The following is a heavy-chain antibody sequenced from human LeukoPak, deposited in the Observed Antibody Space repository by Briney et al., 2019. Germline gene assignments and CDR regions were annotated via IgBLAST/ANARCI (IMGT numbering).Heavy chain of an antibody. J-gene: IGHJ4*02. CDR1: GGSISSHH. Sequence: SSETLSLTCTVSGGSISSHHWSWIRQPPGKGLEWIGYISYSGSTNYNPSLKSRVTISVDASKNQFSLSLSSVTAADTAVYYCARHLDYYGSGTYEFWGQGTLVTVSS. CDR2: ISYSGST. D-gene: IGHD3-10*01. CDR3: ARHLDYYGSGTYEF. V-gene: IGHV4-59*08.